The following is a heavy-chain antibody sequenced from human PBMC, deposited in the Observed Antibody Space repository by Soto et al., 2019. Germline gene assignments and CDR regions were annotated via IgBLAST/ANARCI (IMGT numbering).Heavy chain of an antibody. CDR2: ISYDGSDK. CDR3: AKDLDSSSWYFTFNI. Sequence: PGGSLRLSCAASGFTFSSYAMHWVRQAPGKGLEWVALISYDGSDKDYADSVKGRFTISRDNSRNTLYLQMNSLRAEDTAVYYCAKDLDSSSWYFTFNIWGQGTMVTVSS. J-gene: IGHJ3*02. CDR1: GFTFSSYA. V-gene: IGHV3-30-3*01. D-gene: IGHD6-13*01.